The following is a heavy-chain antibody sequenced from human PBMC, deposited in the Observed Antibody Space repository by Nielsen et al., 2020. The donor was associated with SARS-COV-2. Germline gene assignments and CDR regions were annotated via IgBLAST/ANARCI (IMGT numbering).Heavy chain of an antibody. Sequence: ASVKVSCKASGYTFTSYGTSWVRQAPGQGLEWMGWISAYNGNTNYAQKLQGRVTITRDTSASTAYMELSSLRSEDTAVYYCARAMVRGVIIKSPFDYWGQGTLVTVSS. CDR2: ISAYNGNT. V-gene: IGHV1-18*04. D-gene: IGHD3-10*01. J-gene: IGHJ4*02. CDR3: ARAMVRGVIIKSPFDY. CDR1: GYTFTSYG.